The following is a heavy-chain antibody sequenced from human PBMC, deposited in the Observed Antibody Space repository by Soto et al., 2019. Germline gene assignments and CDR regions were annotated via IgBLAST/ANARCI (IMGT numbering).Heavy chain of an antibody. CDR3: ARDGYYYYGMVV. J-gene: IGHJ6*02. Sequence: SETLSLTCTVSGGSISSYYWSWIRQPPGKGLEWIGYIYYSGSTNYNPSLKSRVTISVDTSKNQFSLKLSSVTAADTAVYYCARDGYYYYGMVVWGQGTTVTVSS. CDR1: GGSISSYY. V-gene: IGHV4-59*01. CDR2: IYYSGST.